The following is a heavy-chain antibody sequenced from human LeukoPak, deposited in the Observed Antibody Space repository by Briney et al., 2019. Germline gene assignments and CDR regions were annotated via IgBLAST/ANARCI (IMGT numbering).Heavy chain of an antibody. CDR3: AKDRYSGSYYGLFDY. CDR1: GYSISSGYY. CDR2: ISGSGGST. D-gene: IGHD1-26*01. Sequence: ETLSLTCAASGYSISSGYYWGWIRQPPGKGLEWVSAISGSGGSTYYADSVKGRFTISRDNSKNTLYLQMNSLRAEDTAVYYCAKDRYSGSYYGLFDYWGQGTLVTVSS. J-gene: IGHJ4*02. V-gene: IGHV3-23*01.